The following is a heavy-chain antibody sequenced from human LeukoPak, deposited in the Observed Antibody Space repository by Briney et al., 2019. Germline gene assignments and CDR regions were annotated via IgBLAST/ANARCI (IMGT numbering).Heavy chain of an antibody. CDR2: ISGSGGST. CDR1: GFTFSSYA. CDR3: AKRGINYYYDSSGYVGY. J-gene: IGHJ4*02. V-gene: IGHV3-23*01. Sequence: GGSLRLSCAASGFTFSSYAMSWVRQAPGKGLEWVSAISGSGGSTYYADSVKGRFTISRDNSKNTLYLQMNSLRAEDTAVYYCAKRGINYYYDSSGYVGYWGQGTLVTVSS. D-gene: IGHD3-22*01.